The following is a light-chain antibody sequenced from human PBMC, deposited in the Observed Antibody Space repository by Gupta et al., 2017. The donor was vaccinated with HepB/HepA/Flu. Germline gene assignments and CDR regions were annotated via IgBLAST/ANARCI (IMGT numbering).Light chain of an antibody. J-gene: IGLJ2*01. CDR2: GNT. Sequence: QSVLTQSPSVSGAPGQSLTISCTGTFSNIGAGFDVHWYQQLPGTAPKLLIYGNTNRPSGVPDRFSGSKSGTSASLVITGLQAEDEADYYCQSYDNTLTGVVFGGGTKVTVL. CDR3: QSYDNTLTGVV. V-gene: IGLV1-40*01. CDR1: FSNIGAGFD.